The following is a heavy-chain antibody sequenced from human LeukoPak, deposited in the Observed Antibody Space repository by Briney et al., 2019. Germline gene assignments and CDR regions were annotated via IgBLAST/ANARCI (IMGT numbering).Heavy chain of an antibody. CDR3: ARVEYSSSAYYFDY. D-gene: IGHD6-6*01. CDR1: GGSISSSSYY. J-gene: IGHJ4*02. CDR2: IYYSGST. Sequence: SETLSLTCTVSGGSISSSSYYWGWIRQPPGKGLEWIGNIYYSGSTYYNPSLKSRVTISVDTSKNQFSLKLSSVTAADTAVYYCARVEYSSSAYYFDYWGQGTLVTVSS. V-gene: IGHV4-39*07.